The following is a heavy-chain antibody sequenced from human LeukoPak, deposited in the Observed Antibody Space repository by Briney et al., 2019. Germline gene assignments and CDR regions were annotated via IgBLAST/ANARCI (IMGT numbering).Heavy chain of an antibody. D-gene: IGHD2-15*01. J-gene: IGHJ4*02. Sequence: SETLSLTCTVSGGSISSYYWGWIRQPPGKGLEWIGSIYYSGSTYYNPSLKSRVTISVDTSKNQFSLKLSSVTAADTAVYYCARSDTPDIVVVVAATAFDYWGQGTLVTVSS. CDR3: ARSDTPDIVVVVAATAFDY. V-gene: IGHV4-39*01. CDR1: GGSISSYY. CDR2: IYYSGST.